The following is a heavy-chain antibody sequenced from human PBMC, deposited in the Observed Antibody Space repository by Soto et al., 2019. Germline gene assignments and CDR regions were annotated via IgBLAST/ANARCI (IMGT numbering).Heavy chain of an antibody. CDR2: INTGNGNT. J-gene: IGHJ5*02. V-gene: IGHV1-3*04. Sequence: ASVKVSCKASGYTFTRYSLQWVRQAPGQRLEWMGWINTGNGNTRYSHKFQGRVTVARDTSANIVYMKLSSLTSEDTAVYYCARDFSTVTTSQVPGWFDPWGQGTLVTVPQ. CDR1: GYTFTRYS. CDR3: ARDFSTVTTSQVPGWFDP. D-gene: IGHD4-17*01.